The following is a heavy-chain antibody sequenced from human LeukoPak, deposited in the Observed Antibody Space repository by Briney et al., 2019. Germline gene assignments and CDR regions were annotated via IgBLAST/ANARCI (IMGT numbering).Heavy chain of an antibody. V-gene: IGHV3-21*06. CDR2: ISGGSTYI. CDR3: AKPITIFGVVNDAFDI. D-gene: IGHD3-3*01. Sequence: KPGGSLRLSCAASGITFSHYTMNWIRQAPGKGLECVASISGGSTYIFYSPSVGGRVYPGSRGGRRLTVSRDDAKNTLFLQMNSLSAEDAAVYYCAKPITIFGVVNDAFDIWGQGTMVTVSS. J-gene: IGHJ3*02. CDR1: GITFSHYT.